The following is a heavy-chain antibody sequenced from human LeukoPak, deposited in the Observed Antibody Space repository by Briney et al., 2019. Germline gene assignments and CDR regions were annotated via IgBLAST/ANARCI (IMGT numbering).Heavy chain of an antibody. CDR3: ARGVGQWLTNNWFDP. CDR1: GFTFSSYE. D-gene: IGHD6-19*01. J-gene: IGHJ5*02. CDR2: ISSSGSTI. V-gene: IGHV3-48*03. Sequence: GGSLRLSCAASGFTFSSYEMNWVRQAPGKGLEWVSYISSSGSTIYYADSVKDRFTISRDNAKNSLYLQMNSLRAEDTAVYYCARGVGQWLTNNWFDPWGQGTLVTVSS.